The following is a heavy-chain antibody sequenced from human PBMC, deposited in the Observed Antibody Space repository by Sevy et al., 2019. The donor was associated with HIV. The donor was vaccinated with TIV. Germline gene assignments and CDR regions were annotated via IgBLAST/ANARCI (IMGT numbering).Heavy chain of an antibody. CDR3: ARDGAHSSSYYFDY. CDR1: GFTFSNHW. Sequence: GGSLRLSCAVSGFTFSNHWMTWVRQAPGKGLEWLSYISSGGTTIHYADSVKGRFTISRDNAKNSLYLQMNSLGAEDTAVYYCARDGAHSSSYYFDYWGQGTLVTVSS. D-gene: IGHD6-13*01. J-gene: IGHJ4*02. V-gene: IGHV3-48*04. CDR2: ISSGGTTI.